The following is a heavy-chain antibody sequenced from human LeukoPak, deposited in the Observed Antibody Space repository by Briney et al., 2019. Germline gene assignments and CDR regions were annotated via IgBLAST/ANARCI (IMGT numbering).Heavy chain of an antibody. CDR2: INPNSGGT. CDR1: GYTFTGYY. Sequence: ASVTVSCQASGYTFTGYYMHWVRQAPGQGLEWMGRINPNSGGTNYAQKFQGRVTMTRDTSISTAYMELSRLRSDDTAVYYCARAPGERSGLDYWFDPWGQGTLVTVSS. J-gene: IGHJ5*02. V-gene: IGHV1-2*06. D-gene: IGHD6-19*01. CDR3: ARAPGERSGLDYWFDP.